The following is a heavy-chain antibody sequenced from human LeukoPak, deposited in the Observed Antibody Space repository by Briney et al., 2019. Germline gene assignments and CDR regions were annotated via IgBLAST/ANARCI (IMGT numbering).Heavy chain of an antibody. CDR2: IYYSGNT. V-gene: IGHV4-59*03. J-gene: IGHJ4*02. Sequence: KPSETLSLTCSVSGASSSSYYWTWIRRPPGKVLEWIGYIYYSGNTNYNPSLKSRLSISLDTTKNQFSLMLRSVPAADTALYYCAAGGFGESSFDYWGQGTLVTVSS. CDR1: GASSSSYY. D-gene: IGHD3-10*01. CDR3: AAGGFGESSFDY.